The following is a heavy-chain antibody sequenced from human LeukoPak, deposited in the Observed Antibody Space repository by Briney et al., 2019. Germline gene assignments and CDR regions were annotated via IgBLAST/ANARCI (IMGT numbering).Heavy chain of an antibody. CDR2: IGGTAGRT. J-gene: IGHJ4*02. V-gene: IGHV3-23*01. CDR1: GFTFSSYA. CDR3: AKDPIYSSGWYYFDY. Sequence: PGGSLRLSCAASGFTFSSYAMSWVRQAPGKGLEWVSVIGGTAGRTYYADSVKGRFTISRDNSKNTLYLQMNSLRAEDTALYYCAKDPIYSSGWYYFDYWGQGTLVTVS. D-gene: IGHD6-19*01.